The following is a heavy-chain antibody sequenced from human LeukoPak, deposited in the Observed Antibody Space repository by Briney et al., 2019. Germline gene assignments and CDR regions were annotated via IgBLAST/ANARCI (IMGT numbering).Heavy chain of an antibody. Sequence: PGGSLRLSCAASGNYWMHWVRQAPGKGLVWVSRINSDGSSTSYADSVKGRFTISRDNAKNTLYLQMNSLRAEDTAVYYCARRVVVPAAPYYFDYWGQGTLVTVSP. J-gene: IGHJ4*02. CDR3: ARRVVVPAAPYYFDY. D-gene: IGHD2-2*01. CDR2: INSDGSST. V-gene: IGHV3-74*01. CDR1: GNYW.